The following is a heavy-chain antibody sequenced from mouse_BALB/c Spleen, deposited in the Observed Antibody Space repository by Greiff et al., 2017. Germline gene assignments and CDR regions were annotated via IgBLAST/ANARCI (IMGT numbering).Heavy chain of an antibody. CDR2: ISSGGST. V-gene: IGHV5-6-5*01. Sequence: EVQRVESGGGLVKPGGSLKLSCAASGFTFSSYAMPWVRQTPEKRLEWVASISSGGSTYYPDSVKGRLTISRDNARNSLYLQMSSLRAEDTAMYYYGRGNYGSNYTYGYFDVWGAGTTVTVSS. J-gene: IGHJ1*01. CDR3: GRGNYGSNYTYGYFDV. D-gene: IGHD1-1*01. CDR1: GFTFSSYA.